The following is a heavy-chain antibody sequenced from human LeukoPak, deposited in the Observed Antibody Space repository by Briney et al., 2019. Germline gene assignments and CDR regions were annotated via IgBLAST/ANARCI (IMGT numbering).Heavy chain of an antibody. CDR2: TNQDGSEK. CDR1: GFTFSAYS. J-gene: IGHJ4*02. CDR3: AKQLSSNAN. D-gene: IGHD5-18*01. V-gene: IGHV3-7*01. Sequence: PGGSLRLSCAASGFTFSAYSMNWVRQAPGKGLEWVANTNQDGSEKYYADSVKGRFTISRDNAKNSLYLQMNGLRAEDPAVYYCAKQLSSNANWGQGTLVTVSS.